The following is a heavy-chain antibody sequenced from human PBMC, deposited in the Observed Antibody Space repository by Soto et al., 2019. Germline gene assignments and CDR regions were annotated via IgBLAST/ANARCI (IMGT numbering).Heavy chain of an antibody. CDR2: IYSAGST. CDR3: ERDRVGTSIAARIPKWFEL. D-gene: IGHD6-25*01. CDR1: RFTVSSNY. J-gene: IGHJ5*02. Sequence: GGSLRLSCAASRFTVSSNYMSWVRQAPGKGLEWVPVIYSAGSTYYADSVKGRFTIARDNSKNTLDLQMNSLRAEDTAAYYCERDRVGTSIAARIPKWFELWGEATLVSVSS. V-gene: IGHV3-53*01.